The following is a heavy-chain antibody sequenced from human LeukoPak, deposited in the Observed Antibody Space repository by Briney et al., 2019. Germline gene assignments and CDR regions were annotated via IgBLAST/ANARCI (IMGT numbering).Heavy chain of an antibody. Sequence: EASVKVSCKASSYTFTRYGISWVRQAPGQGLEWMGWISGSNGNTNYAQKFQGRVSMTADKSTSTAYMELRSLRSDDTAVYYCARGSGSYFAFDIWGQGTMVTVSS. CDR3: ARGSGSYFAFDI. D-gene: IGHD1-26*01. V-gene: IGHV1-18*01. CDR1: SYTFTRYG. J-gene: IGHJ3*02. CDR2: ISGSNGNT.